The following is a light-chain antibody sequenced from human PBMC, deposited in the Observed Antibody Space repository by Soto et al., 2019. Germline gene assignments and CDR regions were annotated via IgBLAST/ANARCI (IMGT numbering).Light chain of an antibody. CDR3: SVYTVSRTYV. CDR2: NVY. Sequence: QSVLTQPASVSWSPGQSITISCTGTSSDVGAYNFVSWHQQHPGKAPKLMIYNVYDRPSGISYRFSGSKSGNTASLTISGLQGEDEADYYCSVYTVSRTYVFGTGTKVTVL. J-gene: IGLJ1*01. CDR1: SSDVGAYNF. V-gene: IGLV2-14*03.